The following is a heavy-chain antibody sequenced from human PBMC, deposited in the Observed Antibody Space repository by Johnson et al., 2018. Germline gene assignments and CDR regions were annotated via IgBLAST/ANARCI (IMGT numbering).Heavy chain of an antibody. CDR3: AQTAASYSEYFQH. Sequence: VQLLETGGGVVQPGRSLRLSCAASGFTFSSYGMHWVRQAPGKGLEWVAVISYDGSTKYYADSVRGRFTISRDNSKNTLYLQMNSRRAEDTAVYYCAQTAASYSEYFQHWGQGTLVTVSS. CDR2: ISYDGSTK. J-gene: IGHJ1*01. CDR1: GFTFSSYG. V-gene: IGHV3-30*03. D-gene: IGHD2-15*01.